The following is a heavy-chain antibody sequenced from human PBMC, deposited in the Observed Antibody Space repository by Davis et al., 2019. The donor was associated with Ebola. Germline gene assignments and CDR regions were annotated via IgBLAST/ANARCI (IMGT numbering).Heavy chain of an antibody. CDR2: IWYDGSNK. Sequence: GESLKIPCAASGFTFSSYRMHSVRQAQGKGLVWVAVIWYDGSNKYYADSVKGRFTISRDNSKNTLYLQMNSLRAEDTAVYYCARGPTEPYYYYMDVWGKGTAVTVSS. D-gene: IGHD4-11*01. CDR1: GFTFSSYR. V-gene: IGHV3-33*01. J-gene: IGHJ6*03. CDR3: ARGPTEPYYYYMDV.